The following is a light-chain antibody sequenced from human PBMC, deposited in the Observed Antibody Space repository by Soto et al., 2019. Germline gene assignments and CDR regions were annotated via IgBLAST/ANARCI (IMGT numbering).Light chain of an antibody. V-gene: IGLV2-14*01. CDR3: SSHTSVNTRV. J-gene: IGLJ1*01. CDR1: SSDVGTYDY. Sequence: QSALTQPASVSGSPGQSIAISCTGTSSDVGTYDYVSLYQQDPDKAPKLIIYEVNQRPSGVSNRFSGSKSGNTASLTISGLQAEDEADYYCSSHTSVNTRVFGTGTKVTVL. CDR2: EVN.